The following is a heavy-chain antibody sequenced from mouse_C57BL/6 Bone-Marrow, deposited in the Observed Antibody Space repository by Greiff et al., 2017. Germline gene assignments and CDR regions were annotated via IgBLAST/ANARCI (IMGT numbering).Heavy chain of an antibody. Sequence: VQLQQSGPELVKPGASVKISCKASGYSFTGYYMNWVKQSPEKSLEWIGEINPSTGGTTYNQKFKAKATLTVDKSSSTAYMQLKSLTSEDSAVYYCARRNPVAPGDYWGQGTTRTVSS. CDR2: INPSTGGT. J-gene: IGHJ2*01. CDR3: ARRNPVAPGDY. CDR1: GYSFTGYY. V-gene: IGHV1-42*01. D-gene: IGHD1-3*01.